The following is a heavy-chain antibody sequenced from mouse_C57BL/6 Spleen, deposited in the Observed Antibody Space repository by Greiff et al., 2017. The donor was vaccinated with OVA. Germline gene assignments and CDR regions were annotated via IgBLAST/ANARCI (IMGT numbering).Heavy chain of an antibody. CDR1: GYTFTSYW. V-gene: IGHV1-64*01. D-gene: IGHD1-1*01. CDR2: IPPNSGST. Sequence: VQLQQPGAELVKPGASVKLSCKASGYTFTSYWMHWVKQRPGQGLEWIGMIPPNSGSTNYNEKIKSKATLTVDKSSSTAYMQLSSLTSEDSAVYYCARSITTVVPPWFAYWGQGTLVTVSA. J-gene: IGHJ3*01. CDR3: ARSITTVVPPWFAY.